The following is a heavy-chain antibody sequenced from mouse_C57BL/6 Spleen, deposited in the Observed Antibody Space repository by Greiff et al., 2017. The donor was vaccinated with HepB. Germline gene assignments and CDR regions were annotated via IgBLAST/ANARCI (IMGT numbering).Heavy chain of an antibody. CDR1: GFTFSSYG. Sequence: DVMLVESGGDLVKPGGSLKLSCAASGFTFSSYGMSWVRQTPDKRLEWVATISSGGSYTYYPDNVKGRFTIYRDNAKNTLYLQMSSLKSEDTAMYCCARHEGMVTGSYCAMDYWGQGTSVTVSS. CDR2: ISSGGSYT. D-gene: IGHD2-2*01. J-gene: IGHJ4*01. V-gene: IGHV5-6*02. CDR3: ARHEGMVTGSYCAMDY.